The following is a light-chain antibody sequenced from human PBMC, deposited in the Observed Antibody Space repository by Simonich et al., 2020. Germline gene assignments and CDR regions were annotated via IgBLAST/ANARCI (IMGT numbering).Light chain of an antibody. CDR2: DAS. V-gene: IGKV1-13*02. Sequence: IQLTQSPSSLSASVGDRVTITCRASQGISSALAWYQQKPGKAPQLLIYDASSLESGVPSRFSGSGSGTDFTLTISSLQPEDFATYYCQQFNSYPLTFGGGTKVEIK. J-gene: IGKJ4*01. CDR1: QGISSA. CDR3: QQFNSYPLT.